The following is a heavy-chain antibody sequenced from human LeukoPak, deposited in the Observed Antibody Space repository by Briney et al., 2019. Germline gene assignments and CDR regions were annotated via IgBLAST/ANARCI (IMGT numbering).Heavy chain of an antibody. J-gene: IGHJ4*02. CDR2: IFPSNAHT. D-gene: IGHD2-2*01. V-gene: IGHV5-51*01. CDR3: ARHRESSSWSPFDY. Sequence: GEPLNIPCRASEYSFTNYWIGWVRHIPPKGLAWRGIIFPSNAHTTNSPSFEGQVTISAADSISTAYLHRSSLKTPDTAMYYCARHRESSSWSPFDYWGQGTLVTVSS. CDR1: EYSFTNYW.